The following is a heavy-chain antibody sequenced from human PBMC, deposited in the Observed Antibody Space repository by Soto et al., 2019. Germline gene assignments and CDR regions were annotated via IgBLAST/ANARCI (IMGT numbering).Heavy chain of an antibody. CDR1: GFSLSTSGVG. CDR3: DHRHRSSGPHPHWFDP. D-gene: IGHD6-19*01. V-gene: IGHV2-5*02. J-gene: IGHJ5*02. Sequence: QITLKESGPTLVKPTQTLTLTCTFSGFSLSTSGVGVGWIRQPPGKALECLAIIYWDDDKRYSPSLKSRLTITKDTSKYQVVLTMTNMDPADTATYYCDHRHRSSGPHPHWFDPWGQGTLVSVSS. CDR2: IYWDDDK.